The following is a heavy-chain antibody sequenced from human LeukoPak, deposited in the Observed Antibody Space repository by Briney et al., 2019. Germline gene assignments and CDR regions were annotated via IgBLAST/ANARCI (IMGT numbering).Heavy chain of an antibody. J-gene: IGHJ6*02. CDR1: GFTFSTSD. V-gene: IGHV3-23*01. CDR2: ISGSGGST. Sequence: GGSLRLSCAASGFTFSTSDMSWVRQAPGKGLEWVSAISGSGGSTYYADSVKGRFTISRDNSKNTLYLQMNSLRAEDTAVYYCAKPEYYYYHGMDVWGQGTTVTVSS. CDR3: AKPEYYYYHGMDV.